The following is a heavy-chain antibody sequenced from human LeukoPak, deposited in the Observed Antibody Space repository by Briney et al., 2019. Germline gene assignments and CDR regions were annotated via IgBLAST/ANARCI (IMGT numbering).Heavy chain of an antibody. Sequence: HPGGSLRLSCAASGFTFSSYGMHWVRQAPGKGLEWVAFIRYDGSNKYYADSVKGRFTISRDNSKNTLYLQMNSLRAEDTAVYYCAKPLVRGVIITGFDYWGQGTLATVSS. CDR2: IRYDGSNK. V-gene: IGHV3-30*02. J-gene: IGHJ4*02. D-gene: IGHD3-10*01. CDR3: AKPLVRGVIITGFDY. CDR1: GFTFSSYG.